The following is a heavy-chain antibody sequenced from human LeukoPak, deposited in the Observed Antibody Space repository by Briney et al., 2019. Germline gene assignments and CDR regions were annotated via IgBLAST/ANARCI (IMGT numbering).Heavy chain of an antibody. CDR1: GFTFRAYG. V-gene: IGHV3-30*18. Sequence: GRSLRLSCAASGFTFRAYGMHWVRQAPGKGLEWLAIISYDGSNTYYADSVKGRFTISRDNSKNTLYLQMDSLRAEDTAVYYCAKEGDISSSWYLPNYFDYWGQGTLVTVSS. J-gene: IGHJ4*02. CDR3: AKEGDISSSWYLPNYFDY. D-gene: IGHD6-13*01. CDR2: ISYDGSNT.